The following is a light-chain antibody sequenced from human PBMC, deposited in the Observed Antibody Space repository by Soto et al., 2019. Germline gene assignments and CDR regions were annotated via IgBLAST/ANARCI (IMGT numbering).Light chain of an antibody. V-gene: IGKV3-20*01. CDR3: QQYGTLPTT. CDR1: QSVSGTY. J-gene: IGKJ3*01. Sequence: EIVLTQSPGTLSLSPGERATLSCRASQSVSGTYLAWYQQTPGQAPRLLIYSASSRATGIPDRFSGSGSGTDFTLTISRLEPEDFTVYYCQQYGTLPTTFGPGTKVDIK. CDR2: SAS.